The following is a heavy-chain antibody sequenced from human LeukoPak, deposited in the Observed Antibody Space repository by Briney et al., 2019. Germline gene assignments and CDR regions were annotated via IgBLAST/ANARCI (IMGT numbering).Heavy chain of an antibody. D-gene: IGHD5-12*01. CDR2: IRYDGSNK. CDR3: AKGGGYEAQYYYYYLDV. Sequence: PGGSLRLSCAASGSTFSSYGMYWVRQAPGKGLEWVAVIRYDGSNKYYADSVKGRFTVSRDNSKNTLYLQMKSLRAEDTAVYYCAKGGGYEAQYYYYYLDVWGKGTTVTISS. J-gene: IGHJ6*03. CDR1: GSTFSSYG. V-gene: IGHV3-30*02.